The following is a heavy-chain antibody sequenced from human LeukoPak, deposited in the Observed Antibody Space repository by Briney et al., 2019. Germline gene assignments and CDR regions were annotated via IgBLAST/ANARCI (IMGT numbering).Heavy chain of an antibody. CDR3: ARVSSWFDP. J-gene: IGHJ5*02. CDR2: IYNSGST. CDR1: GYSISSGYF. V-gene: IGHV4-38-2*01. Sequence: SETLSLTCAVSGYSISSGYFWSWIRQPPAKGLEGIGIIYNSGSTYYTPSLKSRVTISVDTTKNKFSLMMSSVTAADTAVYYCARVSSWFDPWGQGTLVTVSS. D-gene: IGHD3-16*02.